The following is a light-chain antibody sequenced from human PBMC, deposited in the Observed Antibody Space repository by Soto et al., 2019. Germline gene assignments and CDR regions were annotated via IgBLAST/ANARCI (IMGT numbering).Light chain of an antibody. V-gene: IGKV3-11*01. CDR2: DAS. Sequence: EIVLTQSPATLSLSPGERATLSCRASQSVSSYLAWYQQKPGQAPRLLIYDASNRATGIPARFSGSGSGTDSTLTISSLEPEDFAVYYCQQRSNWPPWGTFGQGTKVEIK. CDR1: QSVSSY. J-gene: IGKJ1*01. CDR3: QQRSNWPPWGT.